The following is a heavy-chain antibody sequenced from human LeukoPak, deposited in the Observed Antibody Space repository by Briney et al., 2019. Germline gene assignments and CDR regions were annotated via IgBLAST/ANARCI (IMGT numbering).Heavy chain of an antibody. CDR3: ARGISGTSAGFDY. CDR1: GFTFSTYW. CDR2: INSDGSST. Sequence: GGSLRLSCAASGFTFSTYWMHWVRQAPGKGLVWVSRINSDGSSTTYADSVKGRFTISRDNAKNTLYLQVNSLRAEDTAVYYCARGISGTSAGFDYWGQGTLVSVSS. D-gene: IGHD6-13*01. V-gene: IGHV3-74*01. J-gene: IGHJ4*02.